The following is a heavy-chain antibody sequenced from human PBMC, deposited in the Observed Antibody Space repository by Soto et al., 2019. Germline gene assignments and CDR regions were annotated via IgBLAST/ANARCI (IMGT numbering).Heavy chain of an antibody. D-gene: IGHD2-21*01. Sequence: ASVKVSCKASGYTFTSYGISWVRQAPGQGLEWMGWISAYNGNTNYAQKFQGRVTMTTDTSTSTAYMELSRLRSEDTAVYYCAREDAERATRFLDYWGQGTVVTVLL. V-gene: IGHV1-18*04. CDR2: ISAYNGNT. CDR1: GYTFTSYG. J-gene: IGHJ4*02. CDR3: AREDAERATRFLDY.